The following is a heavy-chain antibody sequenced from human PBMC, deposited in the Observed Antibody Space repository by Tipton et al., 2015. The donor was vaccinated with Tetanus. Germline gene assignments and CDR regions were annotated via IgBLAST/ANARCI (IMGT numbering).Heavy chain of an antibody. CDR3: ARVQEQRIYYYGMDV. CDR2: ISAYNGDT. V-gene: IGHV1-18*01. D-gene: IGHD6-25*01. Sequence: QSGAEMKKPGASVKVSCKTSGYTFSNYGVSWVRQAPGRGLEWMGWISAYNGDTNTAQNLQGRVTMTTDTSTSTASMEVRSLRSDDTAVYYCARVQEQRIYYYGMDVWGQGTTVTVSS. J-gene: IGHJ6*02. CDR1: GYTFSNYG.